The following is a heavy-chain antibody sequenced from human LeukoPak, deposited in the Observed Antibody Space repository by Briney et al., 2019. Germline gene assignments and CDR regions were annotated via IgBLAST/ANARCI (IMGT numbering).Heavy chain of an antibody. CDR3: ARGHYFGMDV. CDR2: INNDGSIT. J-gene: IGHJ6*02. Sequence: GGFLRLSCAASGFSFSSYWMHWVRQAAGKGLVWVSCINNDGSITSYADSVKGRFTMSRDNAKNTLYLQMNSLRAEDTAVYYCARGHYFGMDVWGQGTTVTVSS. V-gene: IGHV3-74*01. CDR1: GFSFSSYW.